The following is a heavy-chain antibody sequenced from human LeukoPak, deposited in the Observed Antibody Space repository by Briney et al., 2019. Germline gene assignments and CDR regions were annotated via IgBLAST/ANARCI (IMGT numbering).Heavy chain of an antibody. CDR3: ARGGAWIQLWYYFDY. J-gene: IGHJ4*02. CDR1: GVSISSYY. CDR2: IYYSGST. Sequence: PSETLSLTCTVSGVSISSYYWSWIRQPPGKGLEWTGHIYYSGSTNYNPSLKSRVTISVDTSKNQFSLKLSSVTAADTAVYYCARGGAWIQLWYYFDYWGQGTLVTVHS. D-gene: IGHD5-18*01. V-gene: IGHV4-59*12.